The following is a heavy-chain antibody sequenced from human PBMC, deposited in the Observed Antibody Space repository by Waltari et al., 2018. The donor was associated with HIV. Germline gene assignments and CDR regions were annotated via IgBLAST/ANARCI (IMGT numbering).Heavy chain of an antibody. V-gene: IGHV4-59*11. CDR2: IYYRGTT. CDR1: DGSMSNHY. CDR3: ARGSGLKVTLDWYFDV. J-gene: IGHJ2*01. Sequence: QVELQESGPGLVKPSETLSLTCTVSDGSMSNHYWSWIRQSPGKGLAWIGYIYYRGTTKYNPSLRGRVTISVDTSKKQFSLKLTSVTAADTAVYYCARGSGLKVTLDWYFDVWGRGTLVTVSS.